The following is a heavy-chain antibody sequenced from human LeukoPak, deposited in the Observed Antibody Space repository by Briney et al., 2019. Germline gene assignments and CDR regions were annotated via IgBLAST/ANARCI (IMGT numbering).Heavy chain of an antibody. Sequence: GGSLRLSCKASGLTLNYYWMIWVRQAPGKGLEWVANINQDGSEKYFVDSVKRRFTISRDNAQNSVFLQMDSLRVDDTAVYYCARWVSQYYFDYWGQGTHVTVSS. V-gene: IGHV3-7*01. D-gene: IGHD2-21*01. CDR1: GLTLNYYW. CDR2: INQDGSEK. CDR3: ARWVSQYYFDY. J-gene: IGHJ4*02.